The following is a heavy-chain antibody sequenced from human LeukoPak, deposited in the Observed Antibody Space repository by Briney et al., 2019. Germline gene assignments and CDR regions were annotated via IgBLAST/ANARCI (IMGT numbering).Heavy chain of an antibody. J-gene: IGHJ3*01. V-gene: IGHV4-59*01. CDR2: VYYTGGT. CDR1: GGSISSYY. Sequence: SETLSVTCTVSGGSISSYYWSWVRQPPGKGLEWIGFVYYTGGTNYSPSLKSRVTISVDTSKNQLSLKLRSVTAADTAVYYCARISSSNWYNERGAFDVWGQGTMVTVSS. CDR3: ARISSSNWYNERGAFDV. D-gene: IGHD6-13*01.